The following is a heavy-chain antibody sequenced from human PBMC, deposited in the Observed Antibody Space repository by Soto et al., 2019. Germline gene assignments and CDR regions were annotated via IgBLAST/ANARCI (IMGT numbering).Heavy chain of an antibody. D-gene: IGHD2-15*01. J-gene: IGHJ4*02. V-gene: IGHV1-18*01. Sequence: GASVKVSCKASGYTFTSYGISWVRQAPGQGLEWMGWISAYNGNTNYAQKLQGRVTMTTDTSTSTAYMELRSLRSDDTAVYYCARTLGIYPHRYCSGGSCLYYFDYWGQGTLVTVSS. CDR1: GYTFTSYG. CDR3: ARTLGIYPHRYCSGGSCLYYFDY. CDR2: ISAYNGNT.